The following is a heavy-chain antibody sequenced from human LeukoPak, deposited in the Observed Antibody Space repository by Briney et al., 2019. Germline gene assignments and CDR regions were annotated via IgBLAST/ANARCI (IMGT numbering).Heavy chain of an antibody. CDR3: AKDRVDGSGSQFDS. D-gene: IGHD3-10*01. J-gene: IGHJ4*02. CDR1: GFTLSNYA. V-gene: IGHV3-23*01. CDR2: ITGSGALT. Sequence: GGSLRLSCAASGFTLSNYAMTWVRQAPGKGLEWVSSITGSGALTYYADSVRGRFTISKDNAMDTLFLQMNSLRADDTAVYYCAKDRVDGSGSQFDSWGQGSLVTVSS.